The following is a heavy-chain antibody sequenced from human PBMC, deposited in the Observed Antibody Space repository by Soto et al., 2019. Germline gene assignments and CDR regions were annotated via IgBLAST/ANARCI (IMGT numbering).Heavy chain of an antibody. Sequence: GGSLRLSCAASGFTFSSYAMSWVRQAPGKGLEWVSAISGSGGSTYYADSVKGRFTISRDNSKNTLYLQMNSLRAEDTAVYYCAKWNRIAAAGLYYFDYWGQGTLVTVSS. D-gene: IGHD6-13*01. J-gene: IGHJ4*02. V-gene: IGHV3-23*01. CDR1: GFTFSSYA. CDR3: AKWNRIAAAGLYYFDY. CDR2: ISGSGGST.